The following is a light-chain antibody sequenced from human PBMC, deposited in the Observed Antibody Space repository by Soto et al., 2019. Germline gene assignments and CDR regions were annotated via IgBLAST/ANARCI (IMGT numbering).Light chain of an antibody. J-gene: IGLJ2*01. Sequence: QSVLTQPASVSGSPGQSITISCTGTSSDVGSYKFVSWYQQHPSKAPKLMIYEGSKRPSGVSNRFSGSKSGNTASLTISGLQAEDEADYYCCSYAGSSTLVFGGGTKVTVL. V-gene: IGLV2-23*01. CDR2: EGS. CDR1: SSDVGSYKF. CDR3: CSYAGSSTLV.